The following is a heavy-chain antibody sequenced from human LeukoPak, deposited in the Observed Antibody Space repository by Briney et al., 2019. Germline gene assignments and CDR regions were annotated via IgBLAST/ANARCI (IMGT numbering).Heavy chain of an antibody. CDR1: GFIFSSYS. CDR3: ARDHYYTVDY. D-gene: IGHD1-26*01. J-gene: IGHJ4*02. V-gene: IGHV3-48*01. CDR2: ISSSSGTI. Sequence: GGSLRLSCVGSGFIFSSYSMNWVRQAPGKGLEWISYISSSSGTIYYADSVKGRFTISRDNAKNTLFLQMNSLRAEDTAVYYCARDHYYTVDYWGQGTLVTVSS.